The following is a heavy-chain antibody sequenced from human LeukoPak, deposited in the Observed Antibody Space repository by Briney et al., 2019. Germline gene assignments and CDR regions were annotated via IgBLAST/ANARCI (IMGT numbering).Heavy chain of an antibody. J-gene: IGHJ4*02. V-gene: IGHV3-30*02. Sequence: GGSLRLSCAASGFTFSSYGMHWVRQAPGKGLEWVAFIRYDGSNKYYADSVKGRFTISRDNSKNTLYLQMDSLRAEDTAVYYCAKEGRITMVRGVIRKRHGDFDYWGQGTLVTVSS. CDR2: IRYDGSNK. CDR3: AKEGRITMVRGVIRKRHGDFDY. CDR1: GFTFSSYG. D-gene: IGHD3-10*01.